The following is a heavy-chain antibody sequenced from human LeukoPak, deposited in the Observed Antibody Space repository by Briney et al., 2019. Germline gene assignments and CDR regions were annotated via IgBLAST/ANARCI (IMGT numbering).Heavy chain of an antibody. Sequence: ASVKVSCKASGYTFSSYDINWVRQATGQGLEWMGWMNPNSGNTGYAQKLHGRVTMTRTTAISTAYMELSRLISDDTAVYYCARRVLLYDILPAYSHYYSYYMDVWGQGTTVTISS. CDR3: ARRVLLYDILPAYSHYYSYYMDV. J-gene: IGHJ6*03. CDR2: MNPNSGNT. D-gene: IGHD3-9*01. CDR1: GYTFSSYD. V-gene: IGHV1-8*02.